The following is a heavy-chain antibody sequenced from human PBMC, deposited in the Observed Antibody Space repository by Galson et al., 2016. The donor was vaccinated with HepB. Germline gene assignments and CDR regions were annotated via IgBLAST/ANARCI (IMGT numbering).Heavy chain of an antibody. D-gene: IGHD3-9*01. J-gene: IGHJ3*02. V-gene: IGHV1-18*01. CDR1: GYSFTSYG. CDR3: ARDPAHDILTPSYRAGGNGFDI. CDR2: ISPQNGKT. Sequence: SVKVSCKASGYSFTSYGVSWVRQAPGEGLEWMGWISPQNGKTNYAQKFNERVTMTADTSTDTAYMEVRSLRFGDTAVYYCARDPAHDILTPSYRAGGNGFDIWGQGTTVTVSS.